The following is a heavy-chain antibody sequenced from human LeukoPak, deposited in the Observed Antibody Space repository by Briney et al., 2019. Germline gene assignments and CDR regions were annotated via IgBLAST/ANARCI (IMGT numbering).Heavy chain of an antibody. CDR2: IYYTGTT. J-gene: IGHJ6*03. V-gene: IGHV4-31*03. D-gene: IGHD2-2*01. Sequence: SETLSLTCSVSGGSISSGGYCWRWLRQRPGKGLEGVAYIYYTGTTYYNPSLKGRVTISVDTTKNQFPLKLTSVTVADTAVYYCAGSSTTSGHYYYMDVWGRGTTVTISS. CDR3: AGSSTTSGHYYYMDV. CDR1: GGSISSGGYC.